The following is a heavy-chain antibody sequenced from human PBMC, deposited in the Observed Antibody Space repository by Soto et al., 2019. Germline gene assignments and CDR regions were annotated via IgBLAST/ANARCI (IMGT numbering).Heavy chain of an antibody. Sequence: QVQLVQSGDEVKKPGASVKVSCKASGYIFVNYGIAWVRQAPGQGLEWMGWISPYTGNTHSATKVQGRLTMTTDTSTSTDYLDLGSLTSDDTAVYYCVMVDNYVTPTPQDVWGQGTTVTASS. V-gene: IGHV1-18*01. J-gene: IGHJ6*02. CDR2: ISPYTGNT. CDR1: GYIFVNYG. CDR3: VMVDNYVTPTPQDV. D-gene: IGHD3-16*01.